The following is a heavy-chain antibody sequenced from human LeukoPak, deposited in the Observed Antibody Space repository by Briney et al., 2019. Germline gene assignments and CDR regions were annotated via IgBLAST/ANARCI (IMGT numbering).Heavy chain of an antibody. V-gene: IGHV4-59*01. J-gene: IGHJ4*02. D-gene: IGHD6-19*01. CDR3: ARDNSSGWYFLDY. CDR1: GGSISSYY. Sequence: SETLSLTCTVSGGSISSYYWGWIRQPPGKGLEWIGYIYYSGSTNYNPSLKSRVTISVDTSKNQFSLKLSSVTAADTAVYYCARDNSSGWYFLDYWGQGTLVTVSS. CDR2: IYYSGST.